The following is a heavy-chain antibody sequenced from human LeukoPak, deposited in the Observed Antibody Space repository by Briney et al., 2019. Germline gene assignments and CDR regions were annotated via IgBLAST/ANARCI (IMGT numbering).Heavy chain of an antibody. D-gene: IGHD2-2*01. J-gene: IGHJ4*02. Sequence: GGSLRLSCAASGFTFSSYGMSWVRQAPGKGLEWVSAISGSGGSTYYADSVKGRFTISRDNSKSTLYLQMNSLRAEDTAVYYCAKSVPAAPKWLDYWGQGTLVTVSS. V-gene: IGHV3-23*01. CDR3: AKSVPAAPKWLDY. CDR2: ISGSGGST. CDR1: GFTFSSYG.